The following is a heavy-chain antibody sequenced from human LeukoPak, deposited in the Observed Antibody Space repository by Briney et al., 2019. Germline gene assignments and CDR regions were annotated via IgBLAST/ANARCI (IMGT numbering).Heavy chain of an antibody. V-gene: IGHV3-20*04. Sequence: GRSLRLSCAASGFTFDDYGMSWVRQAPGKGLEWVSGINWNGGSTGYADSVKGRFTISRDNAKNSLYLQMNSLRAEDTALYYCARLPQVAYYYYYYYMDVWGKGTTVTVSS. CDR1: GFTFDDYG. J-gene: IGHJ6*03. CDR2: INWNGGST. D-gene: IGHD5-12*01. CDR3: ARLPQVAYYYYYYYMDV.